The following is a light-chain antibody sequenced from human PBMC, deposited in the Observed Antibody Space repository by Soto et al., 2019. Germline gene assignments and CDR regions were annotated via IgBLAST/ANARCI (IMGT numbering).Light chain of an antibody. CDR1: QGISNY. J-gene: IGKJ1*01. CDR2: AAS. CDR3: QKYNSAAWT. V-gene: IGKV1-27*01. Sequence: DIQMTQSPSSLSASVGDRVTITCRASQGISNYLAWYQQKPGKVPKLLIYAASTFQSGVPSRCGGSGSGADFTLTISSLQPEDVAIYYCQKYNSAAWTFGQGTKVEIK.